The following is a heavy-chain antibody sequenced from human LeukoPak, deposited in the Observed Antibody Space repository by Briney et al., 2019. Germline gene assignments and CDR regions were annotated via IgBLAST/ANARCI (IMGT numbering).Heavy chain of an antibody. CDR3: ARRGNLAARRAEDLYSYYMDV. Sequence: PSETLSLTCTVSGGSISSSSYYWGWIRQPPGKGLEWIGSMYYSGSTYYNPSLKSRVTLSVDTSKTQFSLKLGSVTAADTAVYYCARRGNLAARRAEDLYSYYMDVWGKGTTVTVSS. CDR2: MYYSGST. V-gene: IGHV4-39*01. D-gene: IGHD6-6*01. J-gene: IGHJ6*03. CDR1: GGSISSSSYY.